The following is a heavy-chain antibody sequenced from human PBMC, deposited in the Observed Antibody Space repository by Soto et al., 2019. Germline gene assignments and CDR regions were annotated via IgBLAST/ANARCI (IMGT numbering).Heavy chain of an antibody. CDR2: IKQDGSET. CDR1: GFTFSGHW. CDR3: ARDRAFCSGTNCRRGSIYYYYMDV. Sequence: EVHLVESGGGLLQPGGSLRLSCAASGFTFSGHWMSWVRQAPGKGLEWVAHIKQDGSETFYVGSVKGRFTISRDNAKNSLDLQMNSLRAEDTALYYCARDRAFCSGTNCRRGSIYYYYMDVWGNGTTVTVSS. D-gene: IGHD2-2*01. J-gene: IGHJ6*03. V-gene: IGHV3-7*01.